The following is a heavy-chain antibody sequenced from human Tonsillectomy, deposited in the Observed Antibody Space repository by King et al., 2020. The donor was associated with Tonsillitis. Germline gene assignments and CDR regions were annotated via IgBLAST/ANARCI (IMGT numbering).Heavy chain of an antibody. CDR2: ISYDGSNK. CDR1: GFTFSNYP. J-gene: IGHJ5*02. D-gene: IGHD3-22*01. Sequence: VQLVESGGGVVQPGRSLRLPCAASGFTFSNYPMHWVRQAPGKGLEWVAVISYDGSNKYYADSVKGRFTVSRDNSKNTLYMQMNSLRGEETAVYYCARAPNYYSEPLRFDPWGQGTLVTVSS. CDR3: ARAPNYYSEPLRFDP. V-gene: IGHV3-30-3*01.